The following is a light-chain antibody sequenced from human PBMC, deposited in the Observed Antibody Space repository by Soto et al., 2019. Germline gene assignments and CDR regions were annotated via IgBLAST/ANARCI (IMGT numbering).Light chain of an antibody. V-gene: IGKV3-15*01. J-gene: IGKJ5*01. CDR2: GAS. Sequence: EVVMAQSEATISVERGVGTARTSRSSQSVSSKLAWYQQKPGQAPRLLIYGASTRATGIPARFSGSVSGPQFTLTISSLQSEDFAVCYGQQYNNRAPITGGLRKRMEIK. CDR3: QQYNNRAPIT. CDR1: QSVSSK.